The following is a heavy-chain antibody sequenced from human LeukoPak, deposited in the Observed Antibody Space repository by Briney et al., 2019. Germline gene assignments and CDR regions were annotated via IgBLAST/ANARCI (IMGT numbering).Heavy chain of an antibody. J-gene: IGHJ4*02. V-gene: IGHV3-72*01. D-gene: IGHD1-26*01. CDR2: TRNKANSYTT. Sequence: RGSLRLSCAASGFTFSDHYMDWVRQAPGKGLEWVGRTRNKANSYTTEYAASVKGRFTISRDDSKNSLYLQMNSLKTEDTAVYYCARDLRGVGALGYWGQGTLVTVSS. CDR3: ARDLRGVGALGY. CDR1: GFTFSDHY.